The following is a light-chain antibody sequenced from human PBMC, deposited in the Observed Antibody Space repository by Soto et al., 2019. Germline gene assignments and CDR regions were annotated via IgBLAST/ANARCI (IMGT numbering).Light chain of an antibody. J-gene: IGLJ3*02. CDR1: SSNIGTFH. V-gene: IGLV1-40*01. CDR2: ANN. CDR3: QSSDSRLYGSL. Sequence: QSVLTQPPSVSGAPGQTVTISCTGSSSNIGTFHVHWYQQLPGTTPKLLIFANNNRASGVPDRFSGSKSGTSASLAITGLQAEDEGDYYCQSSDSRLYGSLFGGGTQLTVL.